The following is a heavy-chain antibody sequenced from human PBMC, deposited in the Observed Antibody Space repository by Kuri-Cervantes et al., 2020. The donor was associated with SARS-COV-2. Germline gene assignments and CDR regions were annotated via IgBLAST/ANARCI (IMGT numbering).Heavy chain of an antibody. CDR2: IYSGGST. CDR1: GFTVSSNY. V-gene: IGHV3-66*01. CDR3: SRVAKSGWNANNWFDP. D-gene: IGHD1-1*01. J-gene: IGHJ5*02. Sequence: LSLTCAASGFTVSSNYMSWVRQAPGKGLEWVSVIYSGGSTYYADSVKGRFTISRDNSKNTLYLQMNSLRAEDTAVYYCSRVAKSGWNANNWFDPWGQGTLVTDSS.